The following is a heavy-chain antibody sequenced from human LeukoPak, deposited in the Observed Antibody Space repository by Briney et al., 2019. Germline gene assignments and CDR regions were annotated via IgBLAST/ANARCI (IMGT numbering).Heavy chain of an antibody. CDR1: GYTFTSYD. J-gene: IGHJ4*02. CDR2: MSPNSGDT. V-gene: IGHV1-8*01. CDR3: ARGPPNWGYDY. D-gene: IGHD7-27*01. Sequence: ASVKVSCKASGYTFTSYDFNWVRQATGQRPEWMGWMSPNSGDTGYAQKFQDRVTMARNTSISTAYMELSSPRSDDTAVYYCARGPPNWGYDYWGPGTLVTVSS.